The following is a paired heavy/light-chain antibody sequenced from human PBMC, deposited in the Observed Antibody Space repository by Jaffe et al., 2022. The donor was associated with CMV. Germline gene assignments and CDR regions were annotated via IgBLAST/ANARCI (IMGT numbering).Light chain of an antibody. V-gene: IGLV3-1*01. CDR2: QDT. CDR3: QAWDSGTVI. Sequence: SYDLTQPPSVSVSPGQAATLTCSGDNVGDKSTYWYQQKPGQSPLLVIFQDTRRPSGIPERFSGSNSGNTATLTISGTQVLDEADYYCQAWDSGTVIFGGGTKLTVL. CDR1: NVGDKS. J-gene: IGLJ2*01.
Heavy chain of an antibody. Sequence: VQLAQSGAEVKKPGASVKVACKASGYTFTNYAIHWVRQAPGQGLEWMGWINAGNGNTKYSQKFQDRVTFTRDTSVTTVYMELSSLRSEDTAIYFCAREPYPVGAEDWFDPWGQGSLVTVSS. CDR2: INAGNGNT. D-gene: IGHD1-26*01. J-gene: IGHJ5*02. V-gene: IGHV1-3*01. CDR3: AREPYPVGAEDWFDP. CDR1: GYTFTNYA.